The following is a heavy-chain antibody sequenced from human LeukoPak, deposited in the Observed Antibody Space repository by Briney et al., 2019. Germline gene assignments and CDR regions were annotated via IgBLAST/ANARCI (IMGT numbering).Heavy chain of an antibody. CDR2: IYTSGST. Sequence: SEILSLTCTVSGGSISSGSYYWSWIRQPAGKGLEWIGRIYTSGSTNYDPSLKSRVTISVDTSKNQFSLKLSSVTAADTAVYYCARDTYDFWSGYWPNWGQGTLVTVSS. V-gene: IGHV4-61*02. CDR3: ARDTYDFWSGYWPN. J-gene: IGHJ4*02. D-gene: IGHD3-3*01. CDR1: GGSISSGSYY.